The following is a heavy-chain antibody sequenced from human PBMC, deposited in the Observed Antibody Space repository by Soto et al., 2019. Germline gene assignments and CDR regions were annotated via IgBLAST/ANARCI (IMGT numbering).Heavy chain of an antibody. CDR2: IIPISGTA. Sequence: QVQLVQSGAEVKKPGSSVKVSCKASGGTFSSYAISCVRQAPGQGLEWMGGIIPISGTASYEQKFKGRVTNTADESTSKAYMEVRSLRSEDPAVYYCATSQSSSTSVEIYSNKYYGMELWGQGTTVTVSS. J-gene: IGHJ6*02. CDR1: GGTFSSYA. CDR3: ATSQSSSTSVEIYSNKYYGMEL. V-gene: IGHV1-69*01. D-gene: IGHD2-2*01.